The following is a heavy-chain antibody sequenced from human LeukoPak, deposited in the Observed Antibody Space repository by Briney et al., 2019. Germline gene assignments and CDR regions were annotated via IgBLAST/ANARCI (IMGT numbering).Heavy chain of an antibody. Sequence: GGSLRLSCAASGFTFSSYAMSWVRQAPGKGLEWVSAISGSGGSTYYADSVKGRITISRDNSKNTLYLQMNSLRAEDTAVYYCAKEIPGYSYGYGAFDIWGQGTMVTVSS. V-gene: IGHV3-23*01. CDR2: ISGSGGST. CDR1: GFTFSSYA. CDR3: AKEIPGYSYGYGAFDI. J-gene: IGHJ3*02. D-gene: IGHD5-18*01.